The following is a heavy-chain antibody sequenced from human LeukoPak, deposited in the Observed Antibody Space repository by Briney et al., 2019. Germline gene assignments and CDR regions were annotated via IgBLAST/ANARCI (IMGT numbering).Heavy chain of an antibody. CDR1: GFSFSSYG. CDR2: ISYDGSNK. D-gene: IGHD6-13*01. CDR3: ARDFGGSSWYFDY. V-gene: IGHV3-30*19. J-gene: IGHJ4*02. Sequence: GGSLRLSCAVSGFSFSSYGMHWVRQAPGKGLEWVAIISYDGSNKYYADSVKGRFTISRDNSKNTLSLQMNSLRAEDTAVYYCARDFGGSSWYFDYWGQGTLVTVSS.